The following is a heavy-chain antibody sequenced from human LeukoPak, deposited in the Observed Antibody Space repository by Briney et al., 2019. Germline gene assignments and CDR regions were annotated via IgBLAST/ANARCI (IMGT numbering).Heavy chain of an antibody. CDR3: ARDLRVPIVGAYNYYFDY. Sequence: SETLSLTCTVSGYSISSGYYWGWIRQPPGKGLEWIGSIYHSGSTYYNPSLKSRVTISVDTSKNQFSLKLSSVTAADTAVYYCARDLRVPIVGAYNYYFDYWGQGTLVTVSS. CDR1: GYSISSGYY. J-gene: IGHJ4*02. CDR2: IYHSGST. V-gene: IGHV4-38-2*02. D-gene: IGHD1-26*01.